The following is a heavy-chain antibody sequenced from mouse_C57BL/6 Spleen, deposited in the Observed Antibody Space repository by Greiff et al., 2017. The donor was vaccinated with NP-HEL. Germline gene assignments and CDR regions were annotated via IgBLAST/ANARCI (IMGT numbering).Heavy chain of an antibody. D-gene: IGHD2-1*01. J-gene: IGHJ1*03. CDR2: IYPGDGDT. Sequence: VQLQQSGAELVKPGASVKISCKASGYAFSSYWMNWVKQRPGKGLEWIGQIYPGDGDTNYNGKFKGKATLTADKSSSTAYMQLSSLTSEDSAVDFCARSGGNYWYFDVWGTGTTVTVSS. CDR1: GYAFSSYW. V-gene: IGHV1-80*01. CDR3: ARSGGNYWYFDV.